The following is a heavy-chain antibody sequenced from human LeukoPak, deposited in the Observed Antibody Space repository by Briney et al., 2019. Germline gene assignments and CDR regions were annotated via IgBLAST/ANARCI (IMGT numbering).Heavy chain of an antibody. V-gene: IGHV4-34*01. Sequence: GSLRLSCAASGFMFTSYWMSWIRQPPGKGLEWIGEINHSGSTNYNPSLKSRVTISVDTSKNQFSLKLSSVTAADTAVYYCARSFRAPIAAAGIDYWGQGTLVTVSS. CDR2: INHSGST. CDR3: ARSFRAPIAAAGIDY. CDR1: GFMFTSYW. D-gene: IGHD6-13*01. J-gene: IGHJ4*02.